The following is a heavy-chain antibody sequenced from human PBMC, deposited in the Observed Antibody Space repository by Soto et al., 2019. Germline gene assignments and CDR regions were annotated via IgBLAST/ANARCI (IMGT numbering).Heavy chain of an antibody. Sequence: QVQLVQSGAEVKKPGASVKVSCKASGYTFTSYYTHWVRQAPGQGLEWMGIINPSGGSTSYAQKFQGRVTMTRDTSTSTVYMELSSLRSEDTAVYYCATYYDFWSGYGGMDVWGQGTTVTVSS. D-gene: IGHD3-3*01. CDR3: ATYYDFWSGYGGMDV. CDR2: INPSGGST. V-gene: IGHV1-46*01. J-gene: IGHJ6*02. CDR1: GYTFTSYY.